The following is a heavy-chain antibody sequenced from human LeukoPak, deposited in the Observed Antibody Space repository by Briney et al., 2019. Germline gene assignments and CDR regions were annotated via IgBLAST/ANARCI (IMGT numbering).Heavy chain of an antibody. D-gene: IGHD3-22*01. CDR2: IISKTAGETT. CDR3: IASSGSDAFDI. Sequence: GGSLRLSCAASGFTFSSYSMNCVRQAPGEGLEWVGRIISKTAGETTHYAAPVKGRFTVSRDDSKNTLYLQMSSLKTEDTALYYCIASSGSDAFDIWGQGTLVTVSS. V-gene: IGHV3-15*01. CDR1: GFTFSSYS. J-gene: IGHJ3*02.